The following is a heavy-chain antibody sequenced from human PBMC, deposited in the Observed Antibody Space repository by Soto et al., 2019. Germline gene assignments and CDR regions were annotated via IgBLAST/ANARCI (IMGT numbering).Heavy chain of an antibody. CDR1: GGSISSGGYS. CDR2: IYHSGRT. Sequence: SETLSLTCAVPGGSISSGGYSWSSIRQPPGKGLEWIGYIYHSGRTYYNPSLKSRVTISVDRSMNQFSLKLSSVTAADTSVYYCARGPLYSRVWVFDYWGQGMLVTVSP. V-gene: IGHV4-30-2*01. CDR3: ARGPLYSRVWVFDY. D-gene: IGHD6-19*01. J-gene: IGHJ4*02.